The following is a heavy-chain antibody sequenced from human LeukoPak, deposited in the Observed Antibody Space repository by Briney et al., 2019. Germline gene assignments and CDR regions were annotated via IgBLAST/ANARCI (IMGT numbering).Heavy chain of an antibody. CDR2: ISGSGGST. V-gene: IGHV3-23*01. Sequence: GGSLRLSCAASGFTFSTYAMSWVRQAPGKGLEWVSGISGSGGSTYYTDSVKGRFTISRDNSKSTLYLQMNSLRAEDTAIYYCAKRRPVDTTIIEGRCVDHWGQGTLVTVSS. J-gene: IGHJ4*02. CDR1: GFTFSTYA. D-gene: IGHD5-18*01. CDR3: AKRRPVDTTIIEGRCVDH.